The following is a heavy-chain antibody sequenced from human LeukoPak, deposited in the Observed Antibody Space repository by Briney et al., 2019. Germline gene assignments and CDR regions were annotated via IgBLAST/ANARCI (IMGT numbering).Heavy chain of an antibody. CDR2: IYTSGST. CDR3: ARDLENYYDSSGYYTWYFDY. Sequence: SETLSLTXTVSGGSISSGSYYWSWIRQPAGKGLEWIGRIYTSGSTNYNPSLKSRVTISVDTSKDQFSLKLSSVTAADTAVYYCARDLENYYDSSGYYTWYFDYWGPGTLVTVSS. CDR1: GGSISSGSYY. V-gene: IGHV4-61*02. J-gene: IGHJ4*02. D-gene: IGHD3-22*01.